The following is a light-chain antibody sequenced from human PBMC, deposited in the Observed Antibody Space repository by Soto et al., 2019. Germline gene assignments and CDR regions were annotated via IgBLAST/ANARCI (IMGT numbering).Light chain of an antibody. J-gene: IGLJ1*01. V-gene: IGLV2-8*01. Sequence: QSALTQPPSASGSPGQSVTISCTGTSSDVGGYNLVSWYQQHPGEAPKLMISEVNERPSGVPDRFSGATSGNTASLTVSGLRTEDEAYYYCSSYAGSNALVFGTGTKLTVL. CDR2: EVN. CDR3: SSYAGSNALV. CDR1: SSDVGGYNL.